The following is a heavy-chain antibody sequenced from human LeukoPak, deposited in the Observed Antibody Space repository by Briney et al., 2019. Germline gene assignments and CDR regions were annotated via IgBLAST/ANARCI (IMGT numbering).Heavy chain of an antibody. V-gene: IGHV4-31*03. D-gene: IGHD3-10*01. CDR2: IYYSGST. CDR1: GGSISSGGYY. J-gene: IGHJ5*02. CDR3: ARDGSGSYLNWFDP. Sequence: SETLSLTCTVSGGSISSGGYYWSWIRQHSGKGLEWIGYIYYSGSTYYNPSLKSRVTISVDTSKNQFSLKLSSVTAADTAVYYCARDGSGSYLNWFDPWGQGTLVTVSS.